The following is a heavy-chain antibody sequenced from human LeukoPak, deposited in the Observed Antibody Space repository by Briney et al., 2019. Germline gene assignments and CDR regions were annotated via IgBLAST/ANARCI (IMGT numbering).Heavy chain of an antibody. J-gene: IGHJ4*02. CDR3: ARGRLEPPDY. Sequence: ASVKVSCKASGYTFTNYGISWVRQAPGQGLEWMGWISGYNGNRNIAQKFQGRVTMTTDTSTSTAYMELRTLRSDDTAMYYCARGRLEPPDYWGQGTPVTVSS. D-gene: IGHD1-1*01. CDR1: GYTFTNYG. V-gene: IGHV1-18*01. CDR2: ISGYNGNR.